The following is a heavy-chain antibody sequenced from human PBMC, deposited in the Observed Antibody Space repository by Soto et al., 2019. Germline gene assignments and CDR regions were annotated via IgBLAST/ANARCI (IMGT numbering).Heavy chain of an antibody. CDR1: GFTFSSYA. V-gene: IGHV3-30-3*01. CDR2: ISYDGGNK. D-gene: IGHD1-1*01. Sequence: GGSLRLSCAASGFTFSSYAMHWVRQAPGKGLEWVAVISYDGGNKYYADSVKGRFTISRDNSKNTLYLQMNSLRAEDTAVYYCARDGRPTSYYYGMDVWGQGTTVTVSS. J-gene: IGHJ6*02. CDR3: ARDGRPTSYYYGMDV.